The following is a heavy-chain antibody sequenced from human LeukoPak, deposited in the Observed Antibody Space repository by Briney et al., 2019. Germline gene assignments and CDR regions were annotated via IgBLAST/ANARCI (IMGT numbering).Heavy chain of an antibody. CDR2: IYYSGST. J-gene: IGHJ4*02. CDR3: ARVNVLTAIGLHYFDY. CDR1: GVSISSYY. V-gene: IGHV4-59*01. Sequence: SETLSLTCTVSGVSISSYYWSWIRQPPGKGLEWIGYIYYSGSTNYNPSLKSRVTISVDTSKNQFSLKLSSVTAADTAVYYCARVNVLTAIGLHYFDYWGQGTLVTVSS. D-gene: IGHD2-21*02.